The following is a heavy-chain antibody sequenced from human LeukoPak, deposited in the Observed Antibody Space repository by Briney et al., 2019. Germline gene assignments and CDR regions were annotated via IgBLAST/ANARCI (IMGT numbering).Heavy chain of an antibody. CDR2: IKHDGSEK. V-gene: IGHV3-7*01. CDR1: GFTFSSYW. CDR3: AREGESSGYYSDF. J-gene: IGHJ4*02. Sequence: GGSLRLSCAASGFTFSSYWMSWVRQAPGKGLEWVANIKHDGSEKYYVDSVKGRFTISRDNAKNSLYLQMNSLRAEDTAVYHCAREGESSGYYSDFWGQGTLVTVSS. D-gene: IGHD3-22*01.